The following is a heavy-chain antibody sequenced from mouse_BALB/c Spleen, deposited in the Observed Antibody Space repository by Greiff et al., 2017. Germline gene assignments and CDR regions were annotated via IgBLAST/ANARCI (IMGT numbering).Heavy chain of an antibody. CDR1: GYTFSSYW. CDR2: ILPGSGST. CDR3: ARDQFYYYGSSYHWYFDV. J-gene: IGHJ1*01. Sequence: VQLQQSGAELMKPGASVKISCKATGYTFSSYWIEWVKQRPGHGLEWIGEILPGSGSTNYNEKFKGKATFTADTSSNTAYMQLSSLTSEDSAVYYCARDQFYYYGSSYHWYFDVWGAGTTVTVSS. D-gene: IGHD1-1*01. V-gene: IGHV1-9*01.